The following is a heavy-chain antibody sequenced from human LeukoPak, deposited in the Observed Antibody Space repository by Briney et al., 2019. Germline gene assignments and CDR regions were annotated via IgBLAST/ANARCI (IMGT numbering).Heavy chain of an antibody. J-gene: IGHJ5*02. CDR2: IIPIFGTA. CDR3: AREAMGGIAAAGTRYNWFDP. V-gene: IGHV1-69*05. CDR1: GGTFSSYA. Sequence: SVKVSCKASGGTFSSYAISWVRQAPGQGLEWMGGIIPIFGTANYAQKFQGRVTITTDESTSTAYMELSSLRSEDTAVYYCAREAMGGIAAAGTRYNWFDPWGQGTLATVSS. D-gene: IGHD6-13*01.